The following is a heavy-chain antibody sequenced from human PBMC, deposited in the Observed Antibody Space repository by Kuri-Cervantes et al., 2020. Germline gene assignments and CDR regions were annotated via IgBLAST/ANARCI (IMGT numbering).Heavy chain of an antibody. J-gene: IGHJ4*02. CDR3: ARNAYDSSGYSFDY. V-gene: IGHV3-30*03. CDR1: GYTFTSYY. CDR2: ISYDGSNK. Sequence: SCKASGYTFTSYYMHWVRQAPGKGLEWVAVISYDGSNKYYADSVKGRFTISRDNSKNTLYLQMNSLRAEDTAVYYCARNAYDSSGYSFDYWGQGTLVTVSS. D-gene: IGHD3-22*01.